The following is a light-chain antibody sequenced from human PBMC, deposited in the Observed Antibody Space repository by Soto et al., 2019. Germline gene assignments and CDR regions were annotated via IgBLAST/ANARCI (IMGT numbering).Light chain of an antibody. Sequence: DIQMTQSLSSLSASVGDRVTITCQASQDINNYLNWYQQKPGKAPKILIYDASVLEAGVPSRFSGGGSGTHFTLTITSLQAEDVATYYCQQCDNLPLTFGGGTNVEIK. CDR3: QQCDNLPLT. V-gene: IGKV1-33*01. CDR2: DAS. CDR1: QDINNY. J-gene: IGKJ4*01.